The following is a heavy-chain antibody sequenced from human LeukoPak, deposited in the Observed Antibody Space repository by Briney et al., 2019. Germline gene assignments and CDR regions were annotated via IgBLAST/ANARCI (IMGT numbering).Heavy chain of an antibody. V-gene: IGHV3-23*01. CDR3: AKEGRLTVAAVVVENYFDF. Sequence: EPGGSLRLSCVGSGFTFSRSGMSWVRLAPGKGLEWVSGISGSGGHTYYTDSVKGRFTISRDNSKTTVSLQMNSLTTDDTAVYYCAKEGRLTVAAVVVENYFDFWGQGTPVIVSA. J-gene: IGHJ4*02. D-gene: IGHD3-22*01. CDR2: ISGSGGHT. CDR1: GFTFSRSG.